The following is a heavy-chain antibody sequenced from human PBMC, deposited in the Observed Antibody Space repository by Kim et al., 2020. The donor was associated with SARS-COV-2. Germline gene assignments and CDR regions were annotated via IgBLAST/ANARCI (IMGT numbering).Heavy chain of an antibody. CDR3: ARGGVGNSPYRTFIKGYYFDY. J-gene: IGHJ4*02. V-gene: IGHV4-34*01. D-gene: IGHD1-26*01. Sequence: SETLSLTCAVYGGSFSGYYWSWIRQPPGKGLEWIGEINHSGSTNYNPSLKSRVTISVDTSKNQFSLKLSSVTAADTAVYYCARGGVGNSPYRTFIKGYYFDYWGQGTLVTVSS. CDR1: GGSFSGYY. CDR2: INHSGST.